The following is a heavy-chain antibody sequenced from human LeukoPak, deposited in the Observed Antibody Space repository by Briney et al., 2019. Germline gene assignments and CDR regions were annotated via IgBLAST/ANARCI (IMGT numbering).Heavy chain of an antibody. J-gene: IGHJ6*02. CDR3: ARDPPVTTDYGMDV. V-gene: IGHV3-66*01. CDR2: IYTGGDT. CDR1: GFTVGTRF. Sequence: QPGGSLRLSCAASGFTVGTRFMAWVRQAPGKGLEWVSFIYTGGDTFYADSVKGRFTISRDDSKNTVFLHMNSLRAEDTAVYYCARDPPVTTDYGMDVWGQGTTVTVSS. D-gene: IGHD4-17*01.